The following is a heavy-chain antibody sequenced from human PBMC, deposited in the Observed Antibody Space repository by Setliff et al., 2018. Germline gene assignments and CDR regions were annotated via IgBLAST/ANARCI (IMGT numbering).Heavy chain of an antibody. CDR2: IIHSRST. CDR3: AREQWLDPPGYYYMDV. Sequence: SETLSLPCAACGGSFSGYYWNWIRQPPGKRLEWIGEIIHSRSTNYNPSLKSRVTSSIDTSKNQYSLKLNSVTAADMAVYYCAREQWLDPPGYYYMDVWAKGTTVTVSS. D-gene: IGHD6-19*01. J-gene: IGHJ6*03. V-gene: IGHV4-34*12. CDR1: GGSFSGYY.